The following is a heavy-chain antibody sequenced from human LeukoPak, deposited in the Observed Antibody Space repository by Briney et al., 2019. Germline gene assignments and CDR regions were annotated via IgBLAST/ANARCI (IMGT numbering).Heavy chain of an antibody. CDR3: ASGASGGVVAAFDY. Sequence: PSETLSLTCAVYGGSLSGYYWSWIRQPPGKGLEWIGEINHSGSTNYNPSLKSRVTISVDTSKNQLSLKLSSVTAADTAVYYCASGASGGVVAAFDYWGQGTLVTVSS. CDR1: GGSLSGYY. CDR2: INHSGST. D-gene: IGHD2-15*01. V-gene: IGHV4-34*01. J-gene: IGHJ4*02.